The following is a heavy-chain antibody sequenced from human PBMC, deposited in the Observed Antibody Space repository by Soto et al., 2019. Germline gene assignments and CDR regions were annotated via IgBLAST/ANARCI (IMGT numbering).Heavy chain of an antibody. CDR2: ISAYNGNT. CDR3: ARDGDYCTYVNWFDP. D-gene: IGHD3-10*01. J-gene: IGHJ5*02. Sequence: ASVKVSCKASGYTFTSYGISWVRQAPGQGLEWMGWISAYNGNTNYAQKLQGRVTMTTDTSTSTAYMELRSLRSDDTAVYYCARDGDYCTYVNWFDPWGQGTLVTVSS. V-gene: IGHV1-18*01. CDR1: GYTFTSYG.